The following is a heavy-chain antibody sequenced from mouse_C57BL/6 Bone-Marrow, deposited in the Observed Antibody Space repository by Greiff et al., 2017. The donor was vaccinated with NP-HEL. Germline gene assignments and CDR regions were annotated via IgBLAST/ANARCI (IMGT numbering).Heavy chain of an antibody. CDR1: GYTFTDYN. V-gene: IGHV1-18*01. CDR2: INPNNGGT. D-gene: IGHD1-1*01. J-gene: IGHJ4*01. Sequence: EVKLMESGPELVKPGASVKIPCKASGYTFTDYNMDWVKQSHGKSLEWIGDINPNNGGTIYNQKFKGKATLTVDKSSSTAYMELRSLTSEDTAVYYCARSGSTTVVAKDYAMDYWGQGTSVTVSS. CDR3: ARSGSTTVVAKDYAMDY.